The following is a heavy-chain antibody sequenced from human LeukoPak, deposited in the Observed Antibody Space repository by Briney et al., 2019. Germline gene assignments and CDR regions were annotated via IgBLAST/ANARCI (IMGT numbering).Heavy chain of an antibody. D-gene: IGHD6-13*01. CDR3: TTGRYSSSHDFDY. V-gene: IGHV3-15*01. CDR1: GFTFSNAW. Sequence: GGSLRLSCAASGFTFSNAWMSWVRQAPGKVLEWVGRIKSKTDGGTTDYAAPVKGRFTISRDDSKNTLYLQMNSLKTEDTAVYYCTTGRYSSSHDFDYWGQGTLVTVSS. J-gene: IGHJ4*02. CDR2: IKSKTDGGTT.